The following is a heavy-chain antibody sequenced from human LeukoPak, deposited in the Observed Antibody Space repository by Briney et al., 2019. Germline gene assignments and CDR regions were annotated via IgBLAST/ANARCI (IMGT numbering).Heavy chain of an antibody. D-gene: IGHD6-19*01. CDR2: ISGSGGST. Sequence: PGGSLRLSCAASGFTFSSYAMSWVRQAPGKRLEWVSAISGSGGSTYYADSVKGRFTISRDNSKNTLYLQMNSLRAEDTAVYYCAAQQWLVSTVDYWGQGTLVTVSS. J-gene: IGHJ4*02. V-gene: IGHV3-23*01. CDR1: GFTFSSYA. CDR3: AAQQWLVSTVDY.